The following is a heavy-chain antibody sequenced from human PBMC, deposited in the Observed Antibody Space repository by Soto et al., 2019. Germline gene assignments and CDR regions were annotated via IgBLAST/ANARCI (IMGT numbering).Heavy chain of an antibody. J-gene: IGHJ4*02. D-gene: IGHD3-22*01. Sequence: QVQLVESGGGLVQTSGSLRIACLASGLTFSDYSMSWVGKAPGKGREWVSYISSSGNTIYYADSVKGRFTISRDNAKNSVYLQMNSLRAEDTALYFCAKMSSENYYDPVFSWGQGTLVTVSS. V-gene: IGHV3-11*01. CDR2: ISSSGNTI. CDR3: AKMSSENYYDPVFS. CDR1: GLTFSDYS.